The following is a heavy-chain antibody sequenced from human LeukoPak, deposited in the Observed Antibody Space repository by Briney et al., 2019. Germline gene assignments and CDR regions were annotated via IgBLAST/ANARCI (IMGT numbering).Heavy chain of an antibody. Sequence: SETLSLTCTVSGGSISSYYWSWIRQPPGKGLEWIGYVYYSGTTNYNPSLKSRVTISVDTSKNQFSLKLSSVTAADTAVYYCARTRYYYNSRSYGAPYYFDYWGQGTLVTVSS. CDR1: GGSISSYY. V-gene: IGHV4-59*08. CDR2: VYYSGTT. CDR3: ARTRYYYNSRSYGAPYYFDY. J-gene: IGHJ4*02. D-gene: IGHD3-10*01.